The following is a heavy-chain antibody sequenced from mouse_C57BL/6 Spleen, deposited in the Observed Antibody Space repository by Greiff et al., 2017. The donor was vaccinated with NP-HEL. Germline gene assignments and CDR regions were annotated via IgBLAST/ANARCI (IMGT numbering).Heavy chain of an antibody. CDR1: GFTFSDYG. J-gene: IGHJ4*01. V-gene: IGHV5-15*01. CDR2: ISHFAYRI. CDR3: ARHYGNYRAMDY. Sequence: DVQLQESGGGLVQPGGSLKLSCAASGFTFSDYGMAWVRQAPRQGPEWVAFISHFAYRIYYAATVTGRFTFSIENAKNTLYLEMSSLSSEETAMYYCARHYGNYRAMDYWGQGTSVTVSA. D-gene: IGHD2-1*01.